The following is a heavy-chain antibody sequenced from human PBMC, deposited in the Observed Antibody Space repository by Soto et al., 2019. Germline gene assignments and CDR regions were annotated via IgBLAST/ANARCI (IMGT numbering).Heavy chain of an antibody. V-gene: IGHV3-7*04. CDR1: GFVFSNYW. J-gene: IGHJ4*02. D-gene: IGHD3-10*01. CDR3: VRSSGWTGDY. Sequence: EVQLVESGGGLVQPGGSLRLSCETSGFVFSNYWMSWVRQVPGKGPEWVANIRQDGSEIHYVDSVRGRFTISRDNAKRSLSLQMNSLRAEDTAVYHCVRSSGWTGDYWCQGILVTVSS. CDR2: IRQDGSEI.